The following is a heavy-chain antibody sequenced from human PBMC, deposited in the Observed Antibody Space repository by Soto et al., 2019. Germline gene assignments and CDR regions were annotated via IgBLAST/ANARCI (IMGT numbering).Heavy chain of an antibody. V-gene: IGHV3-30*18. CDR2: ISYDGGNK. D-gene: IGHD6-13*01. Sequence: PGGSLRLSCAASGFTFSSYGMHWVRQAPGKGLEWVAVISYDGGNKYYADSVKGRFTISRDNSKNTLYLQMNSLRAEDTAVYYCAKDGIQEQQLPRGYFDYWGQGTLVTVSS. CDR3: AKDGIQEQQLPRGYFDY. CDR1: GFTFSSYG. J-gene: IGHJ4*02.